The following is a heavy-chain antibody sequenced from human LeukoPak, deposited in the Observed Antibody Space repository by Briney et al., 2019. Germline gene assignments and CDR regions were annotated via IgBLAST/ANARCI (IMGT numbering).Heavy chain of an antibody. V-gene: IGHV3-23*01. Sequence: PGGSLRLSCAASGFTFSSYAMSWVRQAPGNGLEWVSAISGSGGSTYYADSVKGRFTISRDNSKNTLYLQMNSLRAEDTAVYYCAKDPCSSTSCSNWFDPWGQGTLVTVSS. D-gene: IGHD2-2*01. CDR1: GFTFSSYA. CDR3: AKDPCSSTSCSNWFDP. J-gene: IGHJ5*02. CDR2: ISGSGGST.